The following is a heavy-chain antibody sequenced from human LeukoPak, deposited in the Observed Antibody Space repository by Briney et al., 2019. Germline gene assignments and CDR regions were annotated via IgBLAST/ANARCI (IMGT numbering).Heavy chain of an antibody. CDR1: GFTFSTYK. V-gene: IGHV3-48*04. J-gene: IGHJ4*02. D-gene: IGHD5-12*01. CDR3: ARVSRGYSGFAEPFFFNY. Sequence: GGSLRLSCAASGFTFSTYKMNWVRQAPGKGLEWVSYITSSGSAIYYADSVKGRFTIFRDNAQNSLYLQMNSLRAEDTAVYYCARVSRGYSGFAEPFFFNYWGQGTLVTVSS. CDR2: ITSSGSAI.